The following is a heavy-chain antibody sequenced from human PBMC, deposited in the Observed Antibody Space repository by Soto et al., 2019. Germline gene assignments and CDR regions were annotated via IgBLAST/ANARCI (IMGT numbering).Heavy chain of an antibody. V-gene: IGHV4-59*01. Sequence: SETLSLTCTVSGGSISSYYWSWIRQPPGKGLEWIGYIYYSGSTNYNPSLKSRVTISVDTSKNQFSLKLSSVTAADTAVYYCARDLLIGYCTNGVCYRYNWFDPWGQGTLVTSPQ. J-gene: IGHJ5*02. D-gene: IGHD2-8*01. CDR2: IYYSGST. CDR1: GGSISSYY. CDR3: ARDLLIGYCTNGVCYRYNWFDP.